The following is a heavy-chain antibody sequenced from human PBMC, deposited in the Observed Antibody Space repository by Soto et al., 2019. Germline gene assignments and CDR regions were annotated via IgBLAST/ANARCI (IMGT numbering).Heavy chain of an antibody. J-gene: IGHJ6*01. CDR2: ILFDGRNK. Sequence: PGGSLRLSCAASGFTFSGYAMHWVRQAPGKGLEWVASILFDGRNKYYADSVKGRFTISRDNSKSTLYLQVNSLRADDTAVYYSPLANFAVTFTSGMDVSGPGTTVTVS. CDR3: PLANFAVTFTSGMDV. D-gene: IGHD3-16*01. V-gene: IGHV3-30*04. CDR1: GFTFSGYA.